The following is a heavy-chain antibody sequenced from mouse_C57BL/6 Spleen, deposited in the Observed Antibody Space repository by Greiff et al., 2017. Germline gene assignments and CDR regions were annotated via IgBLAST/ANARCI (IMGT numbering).Heavy chain of an antibody. CDR3: ARSDYYGSSYNWYFDV. J-gene: IGHJ1*03. V-gene: IGHV1-4*01. Sequence: QVQLKQSGAELARPGASVKMSCKASGYTFTSYTMHWVKQRPGQGLEWIGYINPSSGNTKYNQKFKDKATLTADKSSSTAYMQLSSLTSEDSAVYYCARSDYYGSSYNWYFDVWGTGTTVTVSS. D-gene: IGHD1-1*01. CDR2: INPSSGNT. CDR1: GYTFTSYT.